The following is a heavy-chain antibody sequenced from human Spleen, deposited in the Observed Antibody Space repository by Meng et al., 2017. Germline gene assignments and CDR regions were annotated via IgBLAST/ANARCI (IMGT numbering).Heavy chain of an antibody. Sequence: SETLSLTCTVSGGSISSGRYYWSWIRQHPGKGLEWIGYIYYNGSSYHNPSLKSRVAISVDTSKNQFSLGLSSVTAADTAVYYCARAYYYDSSGYYLAAFDIWGQGTMVTVSS. J-gene: IGHJ3*02. CDR2: IYYNGSS. D-gene: IGHD3-22*01. V-gene: IGHV4-31*03. CDR3: ARAYYYDSSGYYLAAFDI. CDR1: GGSISSGRYY.